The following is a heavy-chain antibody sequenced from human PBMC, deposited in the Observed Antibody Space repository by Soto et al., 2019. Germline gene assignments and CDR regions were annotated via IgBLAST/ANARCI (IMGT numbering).Heavy chain of an antibody. CDR1: GGSISSGDYY. Sequence: SETLSLTCTVSGGSISSGDYYWSWIRRPPGKGLGWIGYIYYSGSTYYNPSLKSRVTISVDTSKNQFSLKLSSVTAADTAVYYCAREGPLEQRARGQANRFDPWGQGTLVTVSS. CDR2: IYYSGST. D-gene: IGHD6-25*01. V-gene: IGHV4-30-4*01. CDR3: AREGPLEQRARGQANRFDP. J-gene: IGHJ5*02.